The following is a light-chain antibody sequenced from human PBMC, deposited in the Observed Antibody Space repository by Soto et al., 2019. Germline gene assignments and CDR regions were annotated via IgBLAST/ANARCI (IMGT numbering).Light chain of an antibody. CDR1: QNIQHY. CDR3: QQSFSQNT. Sequence: DIHLTQSPSSLSASVEDSVTISCRASQNIQHYLHWYQQKPGSAPNLLIYSASSLQNGVPSRFSGSGSGTDFTLTISGLQHDDFATYYCQQSFSQNTFGQGTRVEIQ. V-gene: IGKV1-39*01. CDR2: SAS. J-gene: IGKJ2*01.